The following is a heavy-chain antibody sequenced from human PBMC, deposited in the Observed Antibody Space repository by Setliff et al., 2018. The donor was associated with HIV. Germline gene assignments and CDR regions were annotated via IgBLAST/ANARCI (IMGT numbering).Heavy chain of an antibody. Sequence: GASVKVSCKASGYTFTNYGISWVRRAPGQGLEWMGWISAYNGNTNYAQKLQDRVTMTTDTSTSTAYMELRSLRSDDTAVYYCARILVGVDDAFDIWGQGTMVTVSS. D-gene: IGHD1-26*01. J-gene: IGHJ3*02. CDR1: GYTFTNYG. CDR3: ARILVGVDDAFDI. CDR2: ISAYNGNT. V-gene: IGHV1-18*01.